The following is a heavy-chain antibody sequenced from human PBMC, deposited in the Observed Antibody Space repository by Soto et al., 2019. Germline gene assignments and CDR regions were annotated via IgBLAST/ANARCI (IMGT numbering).Heavy chain of an antibody. D-gene: IGHD4-4*01. V-gene: IGHV4-30-2*01. CDR3: ARGGGVTTTGDDY. Sequence: QLQLQESGSGLVKPSQTLSLTCAVSGGSINTATHSWSWIRQPPGKGLEWIGYIYHSGSTYYNPSVKSPVTISIDQSNNQCSLRLSSVTAADTAVYYCARGGGVTTTGDDYWGQGILVTVSS. CDR1: GGSINTATHS. CDR2: IYHSGST. J-gene: IGHJ4*02.